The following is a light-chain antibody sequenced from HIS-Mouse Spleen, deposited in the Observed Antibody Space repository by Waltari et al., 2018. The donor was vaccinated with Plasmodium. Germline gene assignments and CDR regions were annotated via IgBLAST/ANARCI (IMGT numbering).Light chain of an antibody. V-gene: IGLV3-1*01. CDR2: QYS. CDR3: QAWDSSTVV. CDR1: KLGDKY. Sequence: SYELTPPPSVSVSPGQTASITCSGDKLGDKYACWYQQKPGQSPVLVIYQYSKRPSGIPERFSGSNSGNTATLTISGTQAMDEADYYCQAWDSSTVVFGGGTKLTVL. J-gene: IGLJ2*01.